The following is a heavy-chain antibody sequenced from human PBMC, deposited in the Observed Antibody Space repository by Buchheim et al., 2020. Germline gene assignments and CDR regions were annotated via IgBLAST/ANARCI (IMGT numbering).Heavy chain of an antibody. V-gene: IGHV4-59*01. J-gene: IGHJ5*02. CDR1: GGSISSYY. D-gene: IGHD3-16*01. Sequence: QVQLQESGPGLVKPSETLSLTCTVSGGSISSYYWSWIRQPPGKGLEWIGYIYYSGSTNYNPSLKSRVTISVDTSKNQFSLKLSSVTAADTAVYFCARVVWVHDTINYFDPWGQGTL. CDR2: IYYSGST. CDR3: ARVVWVHDTINYFDP.